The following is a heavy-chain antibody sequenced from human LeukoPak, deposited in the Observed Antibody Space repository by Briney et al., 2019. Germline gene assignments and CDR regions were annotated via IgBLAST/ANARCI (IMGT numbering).Heavy chain of an antibody. D-gene: IGHD3-10*01. J-gene: IGHJ4*02. CDR3: AREDSYYYGSGSYPFDY. CDR1: GFRFSSYS. V-gene: IGHV3-21*01. Sequence: GGSLRLSCVDSGFRFSSYSMNWVRQAPGKGLEWVSSISSSSSYIYYADSVKGRFTISRDNAKNSLYLQMNSLRAEDTAVYYCAREDSYYYGSGSYPFDYWGQGTLVTVSS. CDR2: ISSSSSYI.